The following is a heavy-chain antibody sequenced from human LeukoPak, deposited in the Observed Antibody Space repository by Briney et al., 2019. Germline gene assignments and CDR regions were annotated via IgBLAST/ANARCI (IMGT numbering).Heavy chain of an antibody. Sequence: ASMKVSCKASGYTFISNGISWVRRAPGQGLEWMGWISAHNEDTNYAQKFQGRVTMTTDTSTSTIYMELRSLRSDDTAVYYCARKLREEMVPELETDAFDLWGQGTKVTVSS. D-gene: IGHD5-24*01. CDR1: GYTFISNG. V-gene: IGHV1-18*01. CDR2: ISAHNEDT. J-gene: IGHJ3*01. CDR3: ARKLREEMVPELETDAFDL.